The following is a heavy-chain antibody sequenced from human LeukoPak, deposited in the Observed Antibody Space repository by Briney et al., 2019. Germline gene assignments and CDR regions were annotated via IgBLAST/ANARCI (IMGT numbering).Heavy chain of an antibody. D-gene: IGHD3-10*01. J-gene: IGHJ4*02. Sequence: ASVKVSCKASGYTFTGYYMHWVRQAPGQGLEWMGWINPNSGGANYAQKLQGRVTMTTDTSTSTAYMELRSLRSDDTAVYYCARVKNSTTMVRGVVDYWGQGTLVTVSS. CDR2: INPNSGGA. V-gene: IGHV1-2*02. CDR1: GYTFTGYY. CDR3: ARVKNSTTMVRGVVDY.